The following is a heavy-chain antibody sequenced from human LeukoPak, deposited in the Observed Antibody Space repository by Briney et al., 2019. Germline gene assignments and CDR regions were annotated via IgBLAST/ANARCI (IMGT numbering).Heavy chain of an antibody. J-gene: IGHJ4*02. CDR2: IKQDGSEK. CDR3: ARLESVYYYDSSGYYPDY. Sequence: PGGSLRLSCAASGFTFSSYAMSWVRQAPGKGLEWVANIKQDGSEKYYVDSVKGRFTISRDNAKNSLYLQMNSLRAEDTAVYYCARLESVYYYDSSGYYPDYWGQGTLVTVSS. CDR1: GFTFSSYA. V-gene: IGHV3-7*01. D-gene: IGHD3-22*01.